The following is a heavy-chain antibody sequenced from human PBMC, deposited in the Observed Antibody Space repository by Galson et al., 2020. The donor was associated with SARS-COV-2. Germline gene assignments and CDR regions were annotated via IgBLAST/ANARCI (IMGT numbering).Heavy chain of an antibody. CDR3: AREGEKGRRYFDWLSPGDN. J-gene: IGHJ4*02. V-gene: IGHV1-46*02. D-gene: IGHD3-9*01. CDR1: GYTFNNYY. Sequence: ASVKVSCKASGYTFNNYYIHWVRQAPGQGLEWMGIINPRGGGTSNAQQFQGRLIMTRDTSTGTFYMALSGLRSEDTAIYYCAREGEKGRRYFDWLSPGDNWGQGTLVTVSS. CDR2: INPRGGGT.